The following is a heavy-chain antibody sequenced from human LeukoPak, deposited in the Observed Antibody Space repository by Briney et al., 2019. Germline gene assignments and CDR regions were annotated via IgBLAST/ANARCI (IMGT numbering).Heavy chain of an antibody. Sequence: ASVKVSCKASGYTFTSYSISWVRQAPGQGLEWMGWISAYNGNTIYAQKVKGRVTMTTDTSTSTAYMELRSLNSDDAAVYYCARASYCSDGSCYPDHWGQGSLVTVSS. V-gene: IGHV1-18*01. CDR2: ISAYNGNT. D-gene: IGHD2-15*01. CDR1: GYTFTSYS. CDR3: ARASYCSDGSCYPDH. J-gene: IGHJ4*02.